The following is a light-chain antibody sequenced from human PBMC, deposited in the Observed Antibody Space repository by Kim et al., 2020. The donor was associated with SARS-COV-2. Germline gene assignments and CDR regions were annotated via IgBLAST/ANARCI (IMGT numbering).Light chain of an antibody. V-gene: IGLV1-44*01. CDR1: RTNIGFNT. Sequence: QSVLTQPPSASGTPGQTVTIFCSGSRTNIGFNTVNWYQHLPRTAPKLVIYNNSQRPSGVPDRFSGSKSDTSASLAISGLQSEDEALYYCAAWDVTLKGYVFGPGTKVTVL. CDR2: NNS. J-gene: IGLJ1*01. CDR3: AAWDVTLKGYV.